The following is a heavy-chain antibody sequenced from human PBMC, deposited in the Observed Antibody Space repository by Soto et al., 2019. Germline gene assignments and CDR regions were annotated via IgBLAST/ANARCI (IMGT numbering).Heavy chain of an antibody. CDR3: AREGQPTRWYYYYMDV. J-gene: IGHJ6*03. Sequence: ASVKVSCKASGYTFTSYAMHWVRQAPGQRLEWMGWINAGNGNTKYSQKFQGRVTITRDTSASTAYMELSSLRSEDTAVYYCAREGQPTRWYYYYMDVWGKGTTVTVSS. D-gene: IGHD2-15*01. V-gene: IGHV1-3*01. CDR2: INAGNGNT. CDR1: GYTFTSYA.